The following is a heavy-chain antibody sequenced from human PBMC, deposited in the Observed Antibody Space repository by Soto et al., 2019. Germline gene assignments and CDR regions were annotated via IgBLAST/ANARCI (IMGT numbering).Heavy chain of an antibody. CDR2: IEYSGGA. J-gene: IGHJ4*02. CDR3: ARGRPWELYDY. D-gene: IGHD1-7*01. V-gene: IGHV4-59*01. CDR1: GGSTSPYY. Sequence: QVQLQESGPGLVKASETLSLTCTVSGGSTSPYYWSWLRQPPGKGLEWIGFIEYSGGARYNPSLKSRVTMSLDTSENQISLQLSSMTAADTAVHFCARGRPWELYDYWGQGTLVIVSS.